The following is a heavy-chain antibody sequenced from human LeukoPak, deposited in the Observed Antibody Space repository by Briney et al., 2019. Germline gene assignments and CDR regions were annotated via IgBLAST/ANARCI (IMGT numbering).Heavy chain of an antibody. CDR2: IYYSGST. CDR3: ARGRPIAYSSSWYRLNWFDP. V-gene: IGHV4-39*07. Sequence: SETLSLTCTVSGVSISSSSYYWGWIRQPPGKGLEWIGSIYYSGSTYYNPSLKSRVTISVDTSKNQFSLKLSSVTAADTAVYYCARGRPIAYSSSWYRLNWFDPWGQGTLVTVSS. D-gene: IGHD6-13*01. J-gene: IGHJ5*02. CDR1: GVSISSSSYY.